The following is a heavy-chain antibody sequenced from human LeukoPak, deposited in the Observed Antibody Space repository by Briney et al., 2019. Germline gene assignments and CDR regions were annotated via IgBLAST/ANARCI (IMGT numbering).Heavy chain of an antibody. D-gene: IGHD3-10*01. Sequence: SETLSLTYTVSGGSISSYYWSWIRQPPGKGLEWIGYIYYSGSTNYNPSLKSRVTISVDTSKNQFSLKLSSVTAADTAVYYCASVSSSGSGSSTWGQGTLVTVSS. CDR3: ASVSSSGSGSST. V-gene: IGHV4-59*01. CDR2: IYYSGST. CDR1: GGSISSYY. J-gene: IGHJ5*02.